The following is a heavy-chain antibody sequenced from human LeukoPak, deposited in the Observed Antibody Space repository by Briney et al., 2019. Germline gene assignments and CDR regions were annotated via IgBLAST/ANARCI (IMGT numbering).Heavy chain of an antibody. CDR2: ISSSSSTI. Sequence: SGGSLRLSCVASGFTFSSYSMNWVRQAPGKGLEWVSYISSSSSTIYYADSVKGRFTISRDNAKNSLYLQMNSLRAEDTAVYYCASLPAAHDYYYMDVWGKGTTVTVSS. CDR1: GFTFSSYS. D-gene: IGHD2-2*01. CDR3: ASLPAAHDYYYMDV. V-gene: IGHV3-48*01. J-gene: IGHJ6*03.